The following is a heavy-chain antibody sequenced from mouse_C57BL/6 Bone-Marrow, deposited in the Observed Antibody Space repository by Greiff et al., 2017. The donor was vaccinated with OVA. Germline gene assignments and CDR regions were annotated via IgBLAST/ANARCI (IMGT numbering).Heavy chain of an antibody. CDR3: ARHELRDY. D-gene: IGHD1-3*01. V-gene: IGHV5-9*01. CDR1: GFTFSSYT. Sequence: EVQVEASWGGLVKPGGSLTLSCAASGFTFSSYTMSWVRQTPEKRLEWVATISGGGGNTYYPDSVKGRFTISRDNAKNTLYLQMSSLRSEDTALYYCARHELRDYWGQGTTLTVSS. CDR2: ISGGGGNT. J-gene: IGHJ2*01.